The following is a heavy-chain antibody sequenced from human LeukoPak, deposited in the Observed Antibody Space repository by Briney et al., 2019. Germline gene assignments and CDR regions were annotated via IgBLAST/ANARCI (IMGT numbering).Heavy chain of an antibody. CDR3: VRISSDSISYYDH. CDR2: INSEGSTI. D-gene: IGHD3-22*01. V-gene: IGHV3-74*01. J-gene: IGHJ4*02. Sequence: GGSLRLSCAGSGITFSTYWMHWVRQAPGKGLVWVSRINSEGSTISYADSVKGRFTISRDNAKNTLFLQMNSLRAEDTAVYYCVRISSDSISYYDHWGQGTLVTVSS. CDR1: GITFSTYW.